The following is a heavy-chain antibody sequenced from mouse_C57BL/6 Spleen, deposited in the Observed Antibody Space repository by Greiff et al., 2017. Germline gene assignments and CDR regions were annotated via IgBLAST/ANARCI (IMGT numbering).Heavy chain of an antibody. D-gene: IGHD2-4*01. J-gene: IGHJ2*01. V-gene: IGHV1-52*01. CDR3: ARGYYDTYYFDY. Sequence: LQQPGAELVRPGSSVKLSCKASGYTFTSYWMHWVKQRPIQGLEWIGNIDPSDSETHYNQKFKDKATLTVDKSSSTAYMQLSSLTSEDSAVYYCARGYYDTYYFDYWGQGTTLTVSS. CDR2: IDPSDSET. CDR1: GYTFTSYW.